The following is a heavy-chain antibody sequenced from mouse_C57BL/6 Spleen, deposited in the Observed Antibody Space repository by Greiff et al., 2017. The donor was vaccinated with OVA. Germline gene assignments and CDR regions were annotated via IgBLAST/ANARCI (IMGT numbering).Heavy chain of an antibody. CDR2: IYPGDGDT. CDR1: GYAFSSYW. Sequence: QVQLKQSGAELVKPGASVKISCKASGYAFSSYWMNWVKQRPGKGLEWIGQIYPGDGDTNYNGKFKGKATLTADKSSSTAYMQLSSLTSEDSAVYFCARYTTVVESFDYWGQGTTLTVSS. J-gene: IGHJ2*01. V-gene: IGHV1-80*01. D-gene: IGHD1-1*01. CDR3: ARYTTVVESFDY.